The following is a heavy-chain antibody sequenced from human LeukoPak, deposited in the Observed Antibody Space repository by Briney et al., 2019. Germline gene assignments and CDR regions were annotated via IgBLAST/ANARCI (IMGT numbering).Heavy chain of an antibody. Sequence: GGSLRLSCVDSGFTFTNAWMSWVRQAPGRGLEWIGRIKSKTDGETTNYAEPVRGRFTVSRDDSKSAVYLQMNSLKIEDTAVYYCTTDLGTYYHGSQRLIPIDYWGQGTLVTVSS. D-gene: IGHD3-10*01. CDR3: TTDLGTYYHGSQRLIPIDY. CDR2: IKSKTDGETT. V-gene: IGHV3-15*01. J-gene: IGHJ4*02. CDR1: GFTFTNAW.